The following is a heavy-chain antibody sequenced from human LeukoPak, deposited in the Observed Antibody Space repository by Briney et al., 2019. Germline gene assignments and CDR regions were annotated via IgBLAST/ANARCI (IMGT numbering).Heavy chain of an antibody. V-gene: IGHV1-69*06. CDR3: ARGRGNYDILTGSDY. D-gene: IGHD3-9*01. J-gene: IGHJ4*02. Sequence: ASVKVSCKASGGTFSSYAISWVRQAPGQGLEWMGGIIPIFGTANYAQKFQGRVTITADKSTSTAYMEPRSLRSDDTAVYYCARGRGNYDILTGSDYWGQGTLVTVSS. CDR2: IIPIFGTA. CDR1: GGTFSSYA.